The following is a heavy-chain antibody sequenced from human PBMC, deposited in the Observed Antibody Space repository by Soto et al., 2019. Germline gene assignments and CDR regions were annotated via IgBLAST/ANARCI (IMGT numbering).Heavy chain of an antibody. Sequence: QVQLQQWGAGLLKPSETLSLTCAVYGGSFSGYYWSWVRQPPGKGLELIGEINHSGSTNYNPSLNSRVTISVDRSKNKFSLKLSSVTAADTAVYYCARFRVGDSVVPDWFDPWGQGTLVTVSS. CDR1: GGSFSGYY. J-gene: IGHJ5*02. D-gene: IGHD4-17*01. CDR2: INHSGST. V-gene: IGHV4-34*01. CDR3: ARFRVGDSVVPDWFDP.